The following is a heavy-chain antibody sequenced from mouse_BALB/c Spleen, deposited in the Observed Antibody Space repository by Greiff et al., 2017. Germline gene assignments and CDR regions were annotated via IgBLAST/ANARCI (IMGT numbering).Heavy chain of an antibody. J-gene: IGHJ3*01. CDR3: ARKGYGSSLFAY. V-gene: IGHV14-3*02. CDR1: GFNIKDTY. D-gene: IGHD1-1*01. CDR2: IDPANGNT. Sequence: EVQLQQSGAELVKPGASVKLSCTASGFNIKDTYMHWVKQRPEQGLEWIGRIDPANGNTKYDPKFQGKATITADTSSNTAYLQRSSLTSEDTAVYYCARKGYGSSLFAYWGQGTLVTVSA.